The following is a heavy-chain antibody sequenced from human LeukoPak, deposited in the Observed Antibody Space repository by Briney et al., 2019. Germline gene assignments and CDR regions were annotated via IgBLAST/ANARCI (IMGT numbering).Heavy chain of an antibody. J-gene: IGHJ4*02. Sequence: GESLKISCTASGFTFSSYSMNWVRQAPGKGLEWVSYISSSTSTIYYTDSVKGRFTISRDNAKNSLYLQMDSLRAEDTAVYYCAKDRGGFTHYFDFWGQGILVTVSS. CDR1: GFTFSSYS. CDR3: AKDRGGFTHYFDF. D-gene: IGHD3-10*01. CDR2: ISSSTSTI. V-gene: IGHV3-48*01.